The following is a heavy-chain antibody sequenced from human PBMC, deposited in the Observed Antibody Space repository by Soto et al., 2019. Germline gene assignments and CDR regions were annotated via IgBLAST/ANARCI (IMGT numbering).Heavy chain of an antibody. CDR2: IFDSGTT. V-gene: IGHV4-30-4*08. Sequence: SETLSLTCTVSGGSISDNDYYWNWIRQPPGEGLEWIGHIFDSGTTYTNPSLRSQVAISLDTSKNHFSLTLSSVTAADTAVYYCARGPSGDKVHYWGQGALVTVSS. J-gene: IGHJ4*02. CDR1: GGSISDNDYY. D-gene: IGHD7-27*01. CDR3: ARGPSGDKVHY.